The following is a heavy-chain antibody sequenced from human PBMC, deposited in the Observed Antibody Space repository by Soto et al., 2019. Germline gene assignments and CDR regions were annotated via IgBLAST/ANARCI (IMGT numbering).Heavy chain of an antibody. Sequence: EAQLLESGGGLVQPGGSLRLSCAASGFTFSSYDMSWVRQTPGRGPEWVLGISGSGGRTYYADSVKGLFTISRDNSKNTLHLQMNSLRAEDTAVYYCAKDSGYYHFDYWGQGTLVTVSS. D-gene: IGHD1-26*01. J-gene: IGHJ4*02. CDR1: GFTFSSYD. V-gene: IGHV3-23*01. CDR2: ISGSGGRT. CDR3: AKDSGYYHFDY.